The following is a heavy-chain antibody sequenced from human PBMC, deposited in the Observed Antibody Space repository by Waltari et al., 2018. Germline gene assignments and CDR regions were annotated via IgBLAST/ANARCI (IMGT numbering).Heavy chain of an antibody. Sequence: QVQLVQSGAEVKKPGSSVKVSCKASGGTFSSYAISWVRQAPGQGLEWMGGILPIFGTANYAQKFQGRVTITADESTSTAYMELSSLRSEDTAVYYCAVGKTGTTVTTLPFDYWGQGTLVTVSS. CDR3: AVGKTGTTVTTLPFDY. CDR1: GGTFSSYA. J-gene: IGHJ4*02. D-gene: IGHD4-17*01. V-gene: IGHV1-69*13. CDR2: ILPIFGTA.